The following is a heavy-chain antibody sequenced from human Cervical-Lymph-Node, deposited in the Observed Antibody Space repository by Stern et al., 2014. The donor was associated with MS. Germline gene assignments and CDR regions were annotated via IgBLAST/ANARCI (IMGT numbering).Heavy chain of an antibody. D-gene: IGHD1-7*01. CDR1: GDSISGSSDY. J-gene: IGHJ5*02. CDR3: VRDVRSMYDWDYFWFDP. CDR2: IYPSGST. Sequence: VQLVESGPGLVKPSQTLSLSCAVSGDSISGSSDYWSWIRQPAGRGLEWIGRIYPSGSTSYNPSLRSRVTMSVDTSKTEVSLKLSSVTAADTAVYYCVRDVRSMYDWDYFWFDPWGQGTLVTVSS. V-gene: IGHV4-61*02.